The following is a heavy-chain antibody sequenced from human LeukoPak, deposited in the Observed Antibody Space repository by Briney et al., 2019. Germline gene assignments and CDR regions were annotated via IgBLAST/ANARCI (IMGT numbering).Heavy chain of an antibody. Sequence: KASETLSLTCAVSGGSINGYYWSWIRQSPGEGLEWLGYLYYDGSTNYNPSLKSRRTISVDTSKNLFSLKLTSVTAADTAVYYCARLLRYHDTSGYQFFDFWGQGALVTVSS. CDR3: ARLLRYHDTSGYQFFDF. CDR1: GGSINGYY. V-gene: IGHV4-59*01. J-gene: IGHJ4*02. D-gene: IGHD3-22*01. CDR2: LYYDGST.